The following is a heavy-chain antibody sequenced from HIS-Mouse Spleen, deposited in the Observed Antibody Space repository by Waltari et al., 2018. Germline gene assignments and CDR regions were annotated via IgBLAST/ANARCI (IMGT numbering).Heavy chain of an antibody. D-gene: IGHD6-13*01. Sequence: QLQLQESGPGLVKPSETLSLTCTVSGGSISSSSYYWGWIRQPPGKGLVWYGSIYYSGRTSYNPSLKRRVTISVETSKNQFSLKLSSMTAADTAVYYCAREIPYSSSWYDWYFDLWGRGTLVTVSS. CDR2: IYYSGRT. V-gene: IGHV4-39*07. CDR3: AREIPYSSSWYDWYFDL. J-gene: IGHJ2*01. CDR1: GGSISSSSYY.